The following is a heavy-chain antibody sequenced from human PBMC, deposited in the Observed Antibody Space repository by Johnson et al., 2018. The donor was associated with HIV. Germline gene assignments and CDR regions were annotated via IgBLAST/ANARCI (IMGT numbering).Heavy chain of an antibody. D-gene: IGHD6-6*01. CDR1: GFTFDDYA. J-gene: IGHJ3*02. V-gene: IGHV3-9*01. CDR3: AKGSIAARWGAFDI. CDR2: ISWNSGSI. Sequence: VQLVESGGGLVQPGRSLRLSCAASGFTFDDYAMHWVRQAPGKGLEWVSGISWNSGSIGYADSVKGRFTISRDNAKNSLYLQMNSLRAEDTALYDCAKGSIAARWGAFDIWGQGTMVTVSS.